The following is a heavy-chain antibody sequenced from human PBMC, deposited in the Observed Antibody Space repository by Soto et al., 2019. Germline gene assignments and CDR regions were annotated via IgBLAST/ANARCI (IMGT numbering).Heavy chain of an antibody. V-gene: IGHV4-34*01. D-gene: IGHD1-20*01. CDR1: GGSFSGYY. Sequence: SETLSLTCAVYGGSFSGYYWSWIRQPPGKGLEWIGEINHSGSTNYNPSLKSRVTISVDTSKNQFSLKLSSVTAADTAVYYCARVVPYNWKIRGYYYYYMDVWGKGTTVTVSS. CDR2: INHSGST. CDR3: ARVVPYNWKIRGYYYYYMDV. J-gene: IGHJ6*03.